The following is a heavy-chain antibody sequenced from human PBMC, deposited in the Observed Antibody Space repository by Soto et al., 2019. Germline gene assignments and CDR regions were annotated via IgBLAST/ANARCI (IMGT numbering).Heavy chain of an antibody. J-gene: IGHJ3*02. Sequence: GGSLRLSCAASGFTFSSYAMSRVRQAPGKGLEWVSAISGSGGSTYYADSVKGRFTISRDNSKNTLYLQMNSLRAEDTAVYYCATTGWYDYVWGSYRYAFDIWGQGTMVTVSS. CDR3: ATTGWYDYVWGSYRYAFDI. CDR1: GFTFSSYA. CDR2: ISGSGGST. V-gene: IGHV3-23*01. D-gene: IGHD3-16*02.